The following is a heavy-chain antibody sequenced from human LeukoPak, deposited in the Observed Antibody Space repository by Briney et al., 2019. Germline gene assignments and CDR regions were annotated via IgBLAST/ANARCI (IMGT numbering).Heavy chain of an antibody. CDR3: ARYTVVKSGEYFQH. CDR1: GGSISSSNW. V-gene: IGHV4-4*02. CDR2: IYHSGST. J-gene: IGHJ1*01. Sequence: PSGTLSLTCAVSGGSISSSNWWSWVRQPPGKGLEWIGEIYHSGSTNYNPSLKSRVTISVDKSKNQFSLKLSSVTAADTAVYYCARYTVVKSGEYFQHWGQGTLVTVSS. D-gene: IGHD4-23*01.